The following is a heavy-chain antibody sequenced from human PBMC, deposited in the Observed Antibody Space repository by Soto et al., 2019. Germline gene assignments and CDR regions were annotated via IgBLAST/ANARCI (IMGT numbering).Heavy chain of an antibody. CDR3: ARGYYDILTGYPF. CDR2: INHSGST. D-gene: IGHD3-9*01. J-gene: IGHJ4*02. CDR1: GGSFSGYY. V-gene: IGHV4-34*01. Sequence: PSETLSLTCAVYGGSFSGYYWSWIRQPPGKGLEWIGEINHSGSTNYNPSLKSRVTISVGTSKNQFSLKLSSVTAADTAVYYCARGYYDILTGYPFWGQGTLVTVSS.